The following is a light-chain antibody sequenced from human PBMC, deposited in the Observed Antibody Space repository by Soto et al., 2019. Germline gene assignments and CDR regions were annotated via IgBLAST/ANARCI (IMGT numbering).Light chain of an antibody. CDR1: QGISNF. J-gene: IGKJ1*01. CDR2: AAS. CDR3: QQYNSYRT. V-gene: IGKV1-9*01. Sequence: DIQLTQSPSFLSASVGDRVTITFRASQGISNFLAWYKQKPGKAPKLLIYAASTLQSGVPSRFSGSGSGTEFILTISSLQPDDFATYYCQQYNSYRTFGQGTKVDIK.